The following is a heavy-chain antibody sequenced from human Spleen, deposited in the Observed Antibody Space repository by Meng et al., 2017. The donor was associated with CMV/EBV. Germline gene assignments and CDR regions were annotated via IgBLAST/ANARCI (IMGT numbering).Heavy chain of an antibody. CDR3: ARYEDIVVVVAADY. CDR1: GCNCSSYA. J-gene: IGHJ4*02. CDR2: ISASGYST. V-gene: IGHV3-23*01. D-gene: IGHD2-15*01. Sequence: ASGCNCSSYAMSWVRKAPGKGLEWVSSISASGYSTYYADSVKGRFTISRINSKNTLYLQMNSLRAEDTALYYCARYEDIVVVVAADYWGQGTLVTVSS.